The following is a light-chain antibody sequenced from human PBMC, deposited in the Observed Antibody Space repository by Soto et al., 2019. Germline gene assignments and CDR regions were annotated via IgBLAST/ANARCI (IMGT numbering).Light chain of an antibody. CDR3: ETWDSNTRV. V-gene: IGLV4-60*02. CDR1: SGHSSYI. J-gene: IGLJ1*01. Sequence: QPVLTQSSSASASLGSSVKLTCTLSSGHSSYIIAWHQQQPGKAPRYLMKLEGSGSYNKGSGVPDRFSGSSSGADRYLTISNLQFEDEADYYCETWDSNTRVFGTGTKAPS. CDR2: LEGSGSY.